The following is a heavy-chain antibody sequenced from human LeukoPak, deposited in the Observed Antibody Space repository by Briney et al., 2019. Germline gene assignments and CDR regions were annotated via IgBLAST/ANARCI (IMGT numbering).Heavy chain of an antibody. CDR1: GYSFTSSW. CDR3: ARQPGAGWFDP. Sequence: GESLKISCQASGYSFTSSWIGWARQMFGKGLDWMAIINPGDSDTRYSPSFQGQVTISADKSISTVYLQWGSLKASDTAMYYCARQPGAGWFDPWGQGTLVTVSS. V-gene: IGHV5-51*01. J-gene: IGHJ5*02. CDR2: INPGDSDT. D-gene: IGHD3-10*01.